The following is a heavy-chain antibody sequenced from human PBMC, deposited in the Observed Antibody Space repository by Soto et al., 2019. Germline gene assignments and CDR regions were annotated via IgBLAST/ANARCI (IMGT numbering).Heavy chain of an antibody. CDR2: ISWDGGST. V-gene: IGHV3-43*01. J-gene: IGHJ6*02. CDR3: AKEMMATTYYYYYGMDV. CDR1: GFTFDDYT. D-gene: IGHD5-12*01. Sequence: GGSLRLSCAASGFTFDDYTMHWVRQAPGKGLEWVSLISWDGGSTYYADSVKGRFTISRDNSKNSLYLQMNSLRTEDTALYYCAKEMMATTYYYYYGMDVWGQGTTVTVSS.